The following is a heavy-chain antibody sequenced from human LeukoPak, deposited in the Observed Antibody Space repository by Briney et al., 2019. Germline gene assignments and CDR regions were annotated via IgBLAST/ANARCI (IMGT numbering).Heavy chain of an antibody. CDR1: GGSISSYY. D-gene: IGHD2-8*01. Sequence: PSETLSLTCTVSGGSISSYYWSWVRQPPGKGLEWIGYIYYSGTTNYNPSLKSRVTISVDTSKNQFSLKLSSVTAADTAVYYCARTKPRMGWFAPWGQGTLVTVSS. CDR3: ARTKPRMGWFAP. J-gene: IGHJ5*02. V-gene: IGHV4-59*12. CDR2: IYYSGTT.